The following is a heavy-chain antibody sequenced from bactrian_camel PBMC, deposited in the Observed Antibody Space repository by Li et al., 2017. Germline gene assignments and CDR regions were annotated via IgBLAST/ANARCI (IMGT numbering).Heavy chain of an antibody. CDR2: INDLGEDA. CDR1: GFTSRFYA. J-gene: IGHJ4*01. V-gene: IGHV3S40*01. CDR3: AIGRVSSSEAS. Sequence: VQLVESGGGLVQPGGSLTLSCAASGFTSRFYAMSWVRQAPGKGLEWVSSINDLGEDADYADSVKGRFTISRDNTKKTLYLQMNSLKTDDTAVYYCAIGRVSSSEASRGQGAQVTVS.